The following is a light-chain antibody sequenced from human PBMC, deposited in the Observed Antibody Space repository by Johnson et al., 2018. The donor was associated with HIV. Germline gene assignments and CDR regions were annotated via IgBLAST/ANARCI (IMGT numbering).Light chain of an antibody. CDR3: GTGDNSLGAHYV. V-gene: IGLV1-51*01. CDR2: DNN. J-gene: IGLJ1*01. CDR1: SSNIGNNY. Sequence: QSVLTQPPSVSAAPGQKVTISCSGSSSNIGNNYVSWYQQLPGTAPKLLIYDNNKRPSGIPDRFSASKSGTSAILDITGLQTGDEADYYCGTGDNSLGAHYVFGIGTKVTVL.